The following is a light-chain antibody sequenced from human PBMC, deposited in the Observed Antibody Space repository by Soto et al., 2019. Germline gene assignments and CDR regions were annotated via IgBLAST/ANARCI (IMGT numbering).Light chain of an antibody. CDR1: QGISNW. V-gene: IGKV1-5*01. Sequence: DIQMTQSPSTLPASVGDRVTITCRACQGISNWVCWYQQISEIAPKLLIYHASTLESGVPSRFSGSGSGTEFTLASRSLQPYDFATYYCQQDNSYSFGQG. CDR2: HAS. J-gene: IGKJ1*01. CDR3: QQDNSYS.